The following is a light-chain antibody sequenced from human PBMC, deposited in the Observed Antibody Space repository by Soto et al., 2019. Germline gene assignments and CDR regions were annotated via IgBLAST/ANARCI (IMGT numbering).Light chain of an antibody. CDR1: QSVLYSSNNLNY. V-gene: IGKV4-1*01. Sequence: DIVLTQSPDSLAVSLGERATINCKSSQSVLYSSNNLNYLAWYQQKPGQPPKLLIYWASTRESGVPDRFSGRGSGTEFTLTISSLQAEDVAVYYCQQYYSTPLTFGGGTKVEIK. CDR2: WAS. J-gene: IGKJ4*01. CDR3: QQYYSTPLT.